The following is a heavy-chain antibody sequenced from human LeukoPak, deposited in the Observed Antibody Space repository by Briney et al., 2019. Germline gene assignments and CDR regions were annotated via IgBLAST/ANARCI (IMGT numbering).Heavy chain of an antibody. V-gene: IGHV3-7*01. CDR2: IKPDGSEK. CDR1: GFTFRNYW. D-gene: IGHD2-8*01. CDR3: ARDPAYFPYGVGSGHYYYGMDV. Sequence: GGSLRLSCEVSGFTFRNYWMTWVRQAPGRGLEWVANIKPDGSEKNYVDSVKGRFTISRDNAKNSLYLQMNSLRAEDTAVYYCARDPAYFPYGVGSGHYYYGMDVWGQGTTVTVSS. J-gene: IGHJ6*02.